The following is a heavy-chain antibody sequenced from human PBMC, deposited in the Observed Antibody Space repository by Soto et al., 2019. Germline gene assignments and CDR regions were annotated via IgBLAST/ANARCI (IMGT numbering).Heavy chain of an antibody. D-gene: IGHD2-2*01. Sequence: QVQLVQSGAEVKKPGASVKVSCKASGYTFTSYDINWVRQATGQGLEWMGWMNPNSGNTGYAQKFQGRVTMTRNTSISTAYMELSSLRSEDTAVYYCARVVVGYQLPQYYMDVWGKGTTVTVSS. CDR3: ARVVVGYQLPQYYMDV. V-gene: IGHV1-8*01. CDR2: MNPNSGNT. J-gene: IGHJ6*03. CDR1: GYTFTSYD.